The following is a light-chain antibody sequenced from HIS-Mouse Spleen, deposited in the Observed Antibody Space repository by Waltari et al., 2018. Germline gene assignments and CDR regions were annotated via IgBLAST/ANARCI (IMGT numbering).Light chain of an antibody. CDR1: ALPKKY. CDR2: EDS. V-gene: IGLV3-10*01. CDR3: YSTDSSGNHRV. J-gene: IGLJ2*01. Sequence: SYELTQPPSVSVSPGQTARITCSGDALPKKYAYWYQQKSGQAPVLVIYEDSKRPTGIAGRVSGSSSGTMGTLTISGAQVEDEADYYCYSTDSSGNHRVFGGGTKLTVL.